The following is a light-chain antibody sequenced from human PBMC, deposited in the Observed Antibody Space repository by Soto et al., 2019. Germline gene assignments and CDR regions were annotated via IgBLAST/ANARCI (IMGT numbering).Light chain of an antibody. CDR3: QQYGTSPWT. Sequence: EIVMTQSPVTLSVSPGERATLSCRASQSVSSTLAWYQQKPGQAPRLLIYGASTRATGIPDRFSGSGSGTDFTLTISRLEPEDFAVYYCQQYGTSPWTFGQGTKVDIK. V-gene: IGKV3-20*01. CDR1: QSVSST. CDR2: GAS. J-gene: IGKJ1*01.